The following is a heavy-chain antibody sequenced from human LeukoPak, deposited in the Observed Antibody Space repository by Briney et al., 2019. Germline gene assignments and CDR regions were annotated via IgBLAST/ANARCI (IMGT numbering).Heavy chain of an antibody. CDR1: GYNFTGYY. CDR2: INPNTGGT. Sequence: ASVKVSCKASGYNFTGYYLHWVRQAPGQGLEWMGWINPNTGGTNYAQKFQGRVTMTRDTSISTAYMELSRLRSDDTAVYYCARDPQYYYGSGSYYYYYYYMDVWGKGTTVTVSS. J-gene: IGHJ6*03. V-gene: IGHV1-2*02. D-gene: IGHD3-10*01. CDR3: ARDPQYYYGSGSYYYYYYYMDV.